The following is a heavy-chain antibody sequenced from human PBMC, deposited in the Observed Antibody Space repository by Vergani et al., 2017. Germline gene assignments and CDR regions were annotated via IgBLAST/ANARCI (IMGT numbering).Heavy chain of an antibody. D-gene: IGHD6-19*01. CDR1: GGTFSSYA. Sequence: QVQLVQSGAEVKKPGSSVKVSCKASGGTFSSYAISWVRQAPGQGLEWMGRIIPNLGIANYAQKFQGRVTITADKSTSTAYMELSSLRSEDTAVYYCARDGGSSGWHLPGGYGMDVWGQGTTVTVSS. J-gene: IGHJ6*02. V-gene: IGHV1-69*04. CDR3: ARDGGSSGWHLPGGYGMDV. CDR2: IIPNLGIA.